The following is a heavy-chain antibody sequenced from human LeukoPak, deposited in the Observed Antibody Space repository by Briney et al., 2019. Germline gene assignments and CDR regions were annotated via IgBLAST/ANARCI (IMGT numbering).Heavy chain of an antibody. J-gene: IGHJ3*02. CDR3: ARPLWLQWGNDAFDI. V-gene: IGHV4-59*08. Sequence: SETLSLTCTVSGGSINSYYWSWIRQPPGKGLEWIGYIYYSGSTNYNPSLKSRVTISVDTSKNQFSLKLSSVTAADTAVYYCARPLWLQWGNDAFDIWGQGTMVTVSS. CDR1: GGSINSYY. D-gene: IGHD5-24*01. CDR2: IYYSGST.